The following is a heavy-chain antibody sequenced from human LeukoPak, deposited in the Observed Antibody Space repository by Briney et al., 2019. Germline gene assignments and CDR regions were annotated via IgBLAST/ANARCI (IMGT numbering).Heavy chain of an antibody. CDR2: ISAYNGNT. D-gene: IGHD4-17*01. V-gene: IGHV1-18*01. CDR1: GYPFDNFG. J-gene: IGHJ4*02. CDR3: ARDRLGGDLTGESLY. Sequence: AAVKVSCKASGYPFDNFGLTWVRQAPGQGLEWMGWISAYNGNTHYAQKFRGRLTMTTDTSTTTAYLELRSLKSDDTAVYFCARDRLGGDLTGESLYWGQGTLVTVSS.